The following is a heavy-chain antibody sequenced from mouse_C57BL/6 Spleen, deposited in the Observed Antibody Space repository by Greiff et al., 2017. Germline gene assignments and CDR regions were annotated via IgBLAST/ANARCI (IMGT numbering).Heavy chain of an antibody. V-gene: IGHV1-69*01. J-gene: IGHJ2*01. CDR3: ARGERSCDY. CDR2: IDPSDSYT. CDR1: GYTFTSSW. Sequence: QVQLQQPGAELVMPGASVKLSCKASGYTFTSSWMHWVKQRPGQGLEWIGEIDPSDSYTNYNQKFKGKSTLTVDKSSSTAYMQLSSLTSEDSAVYYCARGERSCDYWGQGTTLTVSS.